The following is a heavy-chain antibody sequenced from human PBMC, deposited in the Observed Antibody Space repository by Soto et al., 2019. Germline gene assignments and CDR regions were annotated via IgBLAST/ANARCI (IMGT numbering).Heavy chain of an antibody. J-gene: IGHJ6*02. CDR3: ARTRSFTLGFYYDGMDV. V-gene: IGHV5-51*01. Sequence: HGESLKISCQGSRYSFASYWIGWVRQMPGKDLEWMGIIYPGDSDTRYSPSFQGQVTISADKSLRTAYLQWTSLKASDTALYYCARTRSFTLGFYYDGMDVWGQGTTVTVSS. CDR2: IYPGDSDT. D-gene: IGHD6-6*01. CDR1: RYSFASYW.